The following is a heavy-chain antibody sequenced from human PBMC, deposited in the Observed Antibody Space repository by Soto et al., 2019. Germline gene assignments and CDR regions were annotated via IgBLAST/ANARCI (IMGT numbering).Heavy chain of an antibody. D-gene: IGHD1-1*01. V-gene: IGHV4-30-4*01. CDR3: ARDWVQERWFDP. Sequence: TLSLTCPVSGASVNSGDYYWSWIRQSPGKGLEWIGSIFYSGTTDYNPSLQGRVTISIATSKNQFSLRLTSVTATDTALYYCARDWVQERWFDPWGQGTLVTVSS. CDR2: IFYSGTT. J-gene: IGHJ5*02. CDR1: GASVNSGDYY.